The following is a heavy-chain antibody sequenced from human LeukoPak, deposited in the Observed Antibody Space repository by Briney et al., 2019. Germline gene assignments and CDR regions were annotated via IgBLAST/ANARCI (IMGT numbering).Heavy chain of an antibody. CDR2: ISSTDSTM. CDR1: GFTFSNYY. CDR3: ARAVERSLDY. J-gene: IGHJ4*02. Sequence: GGSLRLSCAASGFTFSNYYMTWLRQAPGKGLEWVSYISSTDSTMYYADSVKGRFTISRDNTKNSLFLQMNSLRAEDTAMYYCARAVERSLDYWGQGTLATVSS. V-gene: IGHV3-11*01.